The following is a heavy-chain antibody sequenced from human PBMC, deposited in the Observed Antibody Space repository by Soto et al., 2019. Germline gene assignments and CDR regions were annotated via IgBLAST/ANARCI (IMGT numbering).Heavy chain of an antibody. J-gene: IGHJ6*02. CDR1: GGTISSYC. Sequence: SETLSLTCSVSGGTISSYCWSWIRQPPGKGLEWIGYIYSRGATSYNPSLKSRATILVDTSKNQFSLRLTSVTATDTAVYYCATGRISRGLDVWGQGTTMTFYS. CDR3: ATGRISRGLDV. CDR2: IYSRGAT. V-gene: IGHV4-59*12.